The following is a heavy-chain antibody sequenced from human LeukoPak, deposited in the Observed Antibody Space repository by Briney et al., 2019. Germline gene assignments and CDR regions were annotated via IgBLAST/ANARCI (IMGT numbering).Heavy chain of an antibody. V-gene: IGHV3-53*01. J-gene: IGHJ4*02. CDR3: ASWGYCGGDCYLNY. CDR1: GFTVSSNY. CDR2: IYICGST. D-gene: IGHD2-21*01. Sequence: GGSLRLSCAPSGFTVSSNYMSWVRQAPREGLEWVSVIYICGSTYYADSVKGRFTISRDNSKNTLYLQMNSLRAEDTAVYYCASWGYCGGDCYLNYWGQGTLVTVSS.